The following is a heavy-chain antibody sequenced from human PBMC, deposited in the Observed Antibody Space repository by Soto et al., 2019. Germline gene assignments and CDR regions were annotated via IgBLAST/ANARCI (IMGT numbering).Heavy chain of an antibody. D-gene: IGHD1-7*01. Sequence: GGSLRLSCAASGFTFSSYGMHWVRQAPGKGLEWVAVIWYDGSNKYYADSVKGRFTISRDNSKNTLYLQMNSLRAEDTAVYYCAREYNWNYQSGNFLYYYMDVWGKGTTVTVSS. V-gene: IGHV3-33*01. CDR3: AREYNWNYQSGNFLYYYMDV. CDR2: IWYDGSNK. CDR1: GFTFSSYG. J-gene: IGHJ6*03.